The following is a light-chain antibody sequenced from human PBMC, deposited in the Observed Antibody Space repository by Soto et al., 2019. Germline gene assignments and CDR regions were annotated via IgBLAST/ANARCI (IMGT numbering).Light chain of an antibody. CDR1: SSDVGGYNL. Sequence: QSVLTQPASVSGSPGQSITIPCTGTSSDVGGYNLVSWYQQHPGKAPKLMIYEVTERPSGVSIRSSGSKSGNTAFLTISGLQPDDEADYYCCSYAGNSEVFGTGTKVTVL. CDR3: CSYAGNSEV. CDR2: EVT. V-gene: IGLV2-23*02. J-gene: IGLJ1*01.